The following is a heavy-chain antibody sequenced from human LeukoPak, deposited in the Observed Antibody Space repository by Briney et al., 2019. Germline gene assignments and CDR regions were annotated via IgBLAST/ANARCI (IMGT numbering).Heavy chain of an antibody. Sequence: SETLSLTCTVSGGSISSYYWSWIRQPPGKGLEWIGYIYYSGSTNYNPSLKSRVTRSVDTSKNQFSLKLSSVTAADTAVYYCARDLGLSGYKWYFDLWGRGTLVTVSS. D-gene: IGHD3-3*01. V-gene: IGHV4-59*01. CDR3: ARDLGLSGYKWYFDL. J-gene: IGHJ2*01. CDR1: GGSISSYY. CDR2: IYYSGST.